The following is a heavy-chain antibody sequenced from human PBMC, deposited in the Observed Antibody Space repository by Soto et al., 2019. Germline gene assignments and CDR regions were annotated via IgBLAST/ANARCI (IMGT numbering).Heavy chain of an antibody. Sequence: QVHLVQSGAEGRMPGASVKVSCKASGYTFTDYFMHWVRQAPGQGLEWMGIINPRSGDTGYAQKFQSRVIMNTDTSTRTVYMELSGLTSEDTAIYYCARRDCSNSNCFSNWFEPWGQENLVTVSS. CDR2: INPRSGDT. CDR3: ARRDCSNSNCFSNWFEP. D-gene: IGHD2-8*01. V-gene: IGHV1-46*03. J-gene: IGHJ5*02. CDR1: GYTFTDYF.